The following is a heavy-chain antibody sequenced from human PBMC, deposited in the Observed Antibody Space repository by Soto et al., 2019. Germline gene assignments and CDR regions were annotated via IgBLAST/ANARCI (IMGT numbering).Heavy chain of an antibody. V-gene: IGHV4-61*01. CDR1: GGSVSSGCYS. CDR3: ARSVDYGDHGGYFDL. Sequence: SQTLSLPCTVSGGSVSSGCYSWSWIRLPPGKGLEWIGYIYYSGSNNYNPSLKSRVTISVDTSKNQFSLKLSSVTAADTAVYYCARSVDYGDHGGYFDLWGRGTLVTSPQ. J-gene: IGHJ2*01. CDR2: IYYSGSN. D-gene: IGHD4-17*01.